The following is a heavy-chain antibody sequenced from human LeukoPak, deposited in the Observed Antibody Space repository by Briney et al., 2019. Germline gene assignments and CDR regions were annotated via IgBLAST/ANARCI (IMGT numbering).Heavy chain of an antibody. J-gene: IGHJ6*02. CDR1: GYTFTSYD. V-gene: IGHV1-8*01. Sequence: ASVKVSCKASGYTFTSYDINWVRQATGQGLEWMGWMNPNSGNTGYAQKLQGRVTMTRNTSISTAYMELSSLRSEDTAVYYCARGSRGGGFGELLRYLNYYYGMDVWGQGTTVTVSS. CDR3: ARGSRGGGFGELLRYLNYYYGMDV. CDR2: MNPNSGNT. D-gene: IGHD3-10*01.